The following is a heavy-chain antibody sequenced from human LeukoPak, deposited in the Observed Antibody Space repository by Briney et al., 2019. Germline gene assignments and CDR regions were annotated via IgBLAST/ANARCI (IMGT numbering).Heavy chain of an antibody. V-gene: IGHV4-39*01. D-gene: IGHD3-22*01. Sequence: TSETLSLTCTVSGGSITSNSYYWAWIRQPPGKGLEWIGSLYYTGSTNYSPSLKSRVTISGDTSKNQFSLKLNSVTAADTAVYYCARAIYDSSGFYQGYAFDIWGQGT. CDR3: ARAIYDSSGFYQGYAFDI. CDR2: LYYTGST. J-gene: IGHJ3*02. CDR1: GGSITSNSYY.